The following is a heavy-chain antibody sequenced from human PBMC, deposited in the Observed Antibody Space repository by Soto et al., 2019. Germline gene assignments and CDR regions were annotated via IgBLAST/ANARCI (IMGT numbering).Heavy chain of an antibody. J-gene: IGHJ2*01. V-gene: IGHV3-21*01. D-gene: IGHD2-8*02. CDR3: ARGSASKSGHLWYFDL. Sequence: EVQVVESGGGLVKPGGSLRLSCTASGFTFDTYTMNWLRQAPGRGLEWVSSISATTTYKYYAASVEGRFTNSRDNAKNSLYLQTNSLGAEDTAVYYCARGSASKSGHLWYFDLWGRGTLVTVSS. CDR2: ISATTTYK. CDR1: GFTFDTYT.